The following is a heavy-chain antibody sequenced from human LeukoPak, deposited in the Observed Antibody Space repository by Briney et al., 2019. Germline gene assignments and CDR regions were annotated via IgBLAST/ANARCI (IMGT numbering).Heavy chain of an antibody. CDR3: NTYDFDY. CDR1: GFTFSSYG. D-gene: IGHD3-16*01. CDR2: ISYDGSNK. V-gene: IGHV3-30*03. Sequence: GGSLRLSRAASGFTFSSYGMHWVRQAPGKGLEWVAVISYDGSNKYYADSVKGRFTISRDNSKNTVYLQMNSLRAEDTAVYYCNTYDFDYWGQGTLVTVSS. J-gene: IGHJ4*02.